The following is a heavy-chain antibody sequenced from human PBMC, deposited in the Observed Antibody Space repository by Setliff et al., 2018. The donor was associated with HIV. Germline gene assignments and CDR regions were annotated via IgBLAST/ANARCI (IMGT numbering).Heavy chain of an antibody. D-gene: IGHD4-17*01. CDR2: VSSRGDT. J-gene: IGHJ4*02. CDR3: ARAAAGNTGPFDL. Sequence: SETLSLTCGVSDSGTYYWSWIRQPAGKGLEWIGRVSSRGDTNYNPSLKSRVTMSVDTSKNQFSLKLTSVTASDTAVYYCARAAAGNTGPFDLWGQGSPVTVSS. CDR1: DSGTYY. V-gene: IGHV4-4*07.